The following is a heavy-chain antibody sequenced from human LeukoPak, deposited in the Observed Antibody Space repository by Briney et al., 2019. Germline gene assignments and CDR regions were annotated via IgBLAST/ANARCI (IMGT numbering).Heavy chain of an antibody. D-gene: IGHD4-23*01. CDR1: GFTFSSYG. CDR3: AKAVGGYYFDY. CDR2: ISYDGSNK. J-gene: IGHJ4*02. Sequence: GGSLRLSCAASGFTFSSYGMHWVRQAAGKGREGVAVISYDGSNKYYADSVKGRFTISRDNSTNTLYPQMNSLRAEDTAVYYCAKAVGGYYFDYWGQGTLVTVS. V-gene: IGHV3-30*18.